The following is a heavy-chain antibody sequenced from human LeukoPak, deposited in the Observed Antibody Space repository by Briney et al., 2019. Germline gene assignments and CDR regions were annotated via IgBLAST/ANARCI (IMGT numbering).Heavy chain of an antibody. CDR1: GFSYSHHG. CDR2: IWSDGTEK. J-gene: IGHJ4*02. D-gene: IGHD4-11*01. V-gene: IGHV3-33*03. Sequence: GGSLRLSCAASGFSYSHHGMHWVRQAPGKGLEWVAVIWSDGTEKHYADSVKGRFTISRDNSKNTLYLEMNSLRGEDTAVYYCAKDAERGFDYSNSLEYWGLGTLVTVS. CDR3: AKDAERGFDYSNSLEY.